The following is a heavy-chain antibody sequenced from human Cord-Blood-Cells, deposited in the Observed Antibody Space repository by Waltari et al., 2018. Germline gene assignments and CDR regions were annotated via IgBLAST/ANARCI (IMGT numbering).Heavy chain of an antibody. CDR2: IKQDGSEK. J-gene: IGHJ2*01. V-gene: IGHV3-7*01. CDR3: ARDRWGSYFDL. CDR1: GFTFSSYW. D-gene: IGHD2-21*01. Sequence: EVQLVESGGGLVQPGGSLRLSCAASGFTFSSYWLSWVRQAPGKSMEWVSNIKQDGSEKYYVDTVKGLFTISRDNAKNSLYLQMNSVRAEDTAVYYCARDRWGSYFDLWGRGTLVTVSS.